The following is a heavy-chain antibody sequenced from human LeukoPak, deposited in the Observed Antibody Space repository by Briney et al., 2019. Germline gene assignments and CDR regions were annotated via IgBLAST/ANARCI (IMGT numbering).Heavy chain of an antibody. CDR3: AKDGSGSYYTPEDYFDY. D-gene: IGHD3-10*01. CDR1: GFTFSSYA. CDR2: ISGSGGST. V-gene: IGHV3-23*01. J-gene: IGHJ4*02. Sequence: GGSLRLSCAASGFTFSSYAMSWVRQAPGKGLEWVSAISGSGGSTYYADSVKGRFTISRDNSKNTLYLQMNSLRAEDTAVYYCAKDGSGSYYTPEDYFDYWGQGTLVTVSS.